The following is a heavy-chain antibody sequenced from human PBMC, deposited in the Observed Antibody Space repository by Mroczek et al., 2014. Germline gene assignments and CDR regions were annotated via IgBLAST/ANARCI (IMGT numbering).Heavy chain of an antibody. V-gene: IGHV3-30*18. J-gene: IGHJ4*02. CDR3: AKDPGQQLTLRPFDY. CDR1: GFTFSSYG. D-gene: IGHD6-13*01. Sequence: VQLVESGGGVVQPGRSLRLSCAASGFTFSSYGMHWVRQAPGKGLEWVAVISYDGSNKYYADSVKGRFTISRDNSKNTLYLQMNSLRAEDTAVYYCAKDPGQQLTLRPFDYWGQGTLVTVSS. CDR2: ISYDGSNK.